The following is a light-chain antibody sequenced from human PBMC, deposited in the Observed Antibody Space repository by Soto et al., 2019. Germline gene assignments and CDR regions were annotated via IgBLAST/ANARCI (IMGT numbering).Light chain of an antibody. J-gene: IGKJ1*01. Sequence: EIVLTQSPGTLSLSPGERATLSCRASQSVSSSYLAWYQQKPGQAPRLLIYGASSRATGIPDRFSDSGSGTDFTLPISRLEPEDFAVYYCQQYGSSPPRTFGQGTKV. CDR2: GAS. CDR3: QQYGSSPPRT. CDR1: QSVSSSY. V-gene: IGKV3-20*01.